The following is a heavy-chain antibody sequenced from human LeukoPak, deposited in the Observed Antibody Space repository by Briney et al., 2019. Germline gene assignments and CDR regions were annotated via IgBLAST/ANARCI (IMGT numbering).Heavy chain of an antibody. CDR2: IYTSGST. Sequence: SKILSLTGTVSGGSISSYYWSWIRQPAGKGLEWIGRIYTSGSTNYNPSLKSRVTMSVDTSKNQFSLKLSSVTAADTAVYYCAREAGRGIAAAGTIDIWGQGTMVTVSS. CDR3: AREAGRGIAAAGTIDI. J-gene: IGHJ3*02. V-gene: IGHV4-4*07. D-gene: IGHD6-13*01. CDR1: GGSISSYY.